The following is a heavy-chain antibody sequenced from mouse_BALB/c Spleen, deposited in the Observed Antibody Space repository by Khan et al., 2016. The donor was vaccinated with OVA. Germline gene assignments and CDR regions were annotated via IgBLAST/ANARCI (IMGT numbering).Heavy chain of an antibody. D-gene: IGHD1-1*01. V-gene: IGHV1-20*02. CDR2: INPHFGET. CDR3: ARIYRSDLDY. Sequence: EVQLQQSGPELVKPGASVKISCKASGYSFTGYFMNWVMQSHGKSLEWIGRINPHFGETFYNQKFKDKATLTVDESSSTAHMELRSLASEDSAVYYCARIYRSDLDYWGQGTTLTVSS. CDR1: GYSFTGYF. J-gene: IGHJ2*01.